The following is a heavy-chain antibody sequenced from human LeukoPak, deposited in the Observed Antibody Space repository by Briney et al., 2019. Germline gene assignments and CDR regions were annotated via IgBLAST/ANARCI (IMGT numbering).Heavy chain of an antibody. D-gene: IGHD3-22*01. CDR2: ISPNSGGT. Sequence: GASVKVSCKASGYTFTDYYIHWVRQAPGQGLEWMGWISPNSGGTNSAQKFQGRVTMTRDPSISTAYMELSRLRSDDTAVYYCARGLTIIRTAPRAPLDIWGQGTMVTVSS. CDR1: GYTFTDYY. J-gene: IGHJ3*02. CDR3: ARGLTIIRTAPRAPLDI. V-gene: IGHV1-2*02.